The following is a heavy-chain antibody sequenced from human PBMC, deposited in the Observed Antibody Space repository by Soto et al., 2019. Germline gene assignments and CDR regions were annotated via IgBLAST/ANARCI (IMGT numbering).Heavy chain of an antibody. Sequence: SETLSLTCTVSGGSISSYYWSWIRQPPGKGLEWIGYIYYSGSTNYNPSLKSRVTISVDTSKNQFSLKLSSVTAADTAVYYCARGLGATIIGLWGQGTLVTVSS. V-gene: IGHV4-59*01. CDR1: GGSISSYY. CDR3: ARGLGATIIGL. D-gene: IGHD5-12*01. CDR2: IYYSGST. J-gene: IGHJ4*02.